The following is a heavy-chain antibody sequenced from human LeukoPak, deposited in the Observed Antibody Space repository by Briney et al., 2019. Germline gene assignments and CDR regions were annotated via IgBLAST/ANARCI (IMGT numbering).Heavy chain of an antibody. D-gene: IGHD6-13*01. Sequence: ASVKVSCKASGYTFTSYYMHWVRQAPGQGLEWMGIINPSGGSTSHAQKFQGRVTMTRDMSTSTVYMELSSLRSEDTAVYYCARVEGIAAAGFDYWGQGTLVTVSS. CDR3: ARVEGIAAAGFDY. V-gene: IGHV1-46*01. CDR2: INPSGGST. J-gene: IGHJ4*02. CDR1: GYTFTSYY.